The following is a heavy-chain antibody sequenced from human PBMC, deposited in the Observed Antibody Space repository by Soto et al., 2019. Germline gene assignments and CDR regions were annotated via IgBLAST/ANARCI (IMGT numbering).Heavy chain of an antibody. J-gene: IGHJ6*02. D-gene: IGHD3-10*01. V-gene: IGHV4-30-4*01. CDR3: ARRTMVRGVPYYYYGMDV. CDR1: GGSISSGDYY. Sequence: QVQLQESGPGLVKPSQTLSLTCTVSGGSISSGDYYWSWIRQPPGKGLEWIGYIYYSGSTYYNPSLKSRVTISVDTSKNQFSLKLSSVTAADTAVYYCARRTMVRGVPYYYYGMDVWGQGTTVTVSS. CDR2: IYYSGST.